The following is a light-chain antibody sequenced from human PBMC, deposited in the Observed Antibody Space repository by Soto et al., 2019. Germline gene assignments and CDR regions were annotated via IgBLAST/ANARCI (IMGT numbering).Light chain of an antibody. CDR3: QQYGSSPRYT. CDR1: QSVSNNY. V-gene: IGKV3-20*01. CDR2: GAS. J-gene: IGKJ2*01. Sequence: EIVLTQSPGTLSLSPGERATLSCRASQSVSNNYLAWYQQKPGQAPRHLIYGASTRATGIPARFSGSGSGTEFTLTISSLQSEDFAVYYCQQYGSSPRYTFGQGTKVDIK.